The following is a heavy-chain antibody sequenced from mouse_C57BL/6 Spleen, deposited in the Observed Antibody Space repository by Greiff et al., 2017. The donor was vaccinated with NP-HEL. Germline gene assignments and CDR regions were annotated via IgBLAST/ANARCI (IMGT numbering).Heavy chain of an antibody. CDR3: AREKITTVVAYYFDY. J-gene: IGHJ2*01. Sequence: VQLKESGGGLVKPGGSLKLSCAASGFTFSSYAMSWVRQTPEKRLEWVATISDGGSYTYYPDNVKGRFTISRDNAKNNLYLQMSHLKSEDTAMYYCAREKITTVVAYYFDYWGQGTTLTVSS. CDR2: ISDGGSYT. CDR1: GFTFSSYA. V-gene: IGHV5-4*01. D-gene: IGHD1-1*01.